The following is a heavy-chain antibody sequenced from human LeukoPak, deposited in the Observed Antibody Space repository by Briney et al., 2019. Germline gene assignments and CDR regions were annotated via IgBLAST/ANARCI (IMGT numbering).Heavy chain of an antibody. CDR2: ITSKTDGGTT. CDR1: GFTLSHAW. CDR3: NTDRLLMGQVVFIDY. Sequence: GGSLRLSCAASGFTLSHAWMSWVRQAPGKALEWVGRITSKTDGGTTDYAAPVKGRFTISRDDSENKLYLQMNSLKTEDTAVYYCNTDRLLMGQVVFIDYWGQGTVVTVSS. D-gene: IGHD3-9*01. V-gene: IGHV3-15*01. J-gene: IGHJ4*02.